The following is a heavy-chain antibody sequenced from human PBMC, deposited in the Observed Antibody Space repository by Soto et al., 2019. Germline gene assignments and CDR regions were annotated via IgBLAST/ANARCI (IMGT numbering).Heavy chain of an antibody. CDR3: AKYRRTDAEGYRLDF. CDR1: GGSISGYY. Sequence: QVQLQESGPGLVRPSETLSLTCTLSGGSISGYYWSWIRQPPGKGLEWIGYVYYSGSTKYNPSLGSRVTISVDMSNNQFSLMLTSVTAADTAVYYCAKYRRTDAEGYRLDFWGQGTLVTVSS. J-gene: IGHJ4*02. V-gene: IGHV4-59*01. CDR2: VYYSGST. D-gene: IGHD5-12*01.